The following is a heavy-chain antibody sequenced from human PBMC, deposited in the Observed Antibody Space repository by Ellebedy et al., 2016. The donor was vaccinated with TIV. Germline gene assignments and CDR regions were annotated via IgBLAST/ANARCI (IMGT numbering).Heavy chain of an antibody. CDR1: GFTFSSYT. V-gene: IGHV3-48*01. CDR2: ISNSAI. CDR3: ARGGGCSGGTCYYPDV. D-gene: IGHD2-15*01. J-gene: IGHJ4*02. Sequence: PGGSLRLSCAASGFTFSSYTMNWVRQAPGKGMEWVSCISNSAIYYAESVKGRFTISRENAKNSLYLQLCILRAEDTAVYYCARGGGCSGGTCYYPDVWGQGTLVTVSS.